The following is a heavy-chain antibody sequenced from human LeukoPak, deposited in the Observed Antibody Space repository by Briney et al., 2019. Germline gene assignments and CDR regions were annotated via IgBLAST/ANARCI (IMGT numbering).Heavy chain of an antibody. D-gene: IGHD6-19*01. CDR2: ISYDGSNK. V-gene: IGHV3-30*18. J-gene: IGHJ4*02. Sequence: GRSLGLSCAASGFTFSSYGMHWVRQAPGKGLEWVAVISYDGSNKYYVDSVKGRFTISRDNSKNTLYLQMNSLRPEDTVVYYCAKDRGEQWLVTSFDYWGQGTLVTVSS. CDR1: GFTFSSYG. CDR3: AKDRGEQWLVTSFDY.